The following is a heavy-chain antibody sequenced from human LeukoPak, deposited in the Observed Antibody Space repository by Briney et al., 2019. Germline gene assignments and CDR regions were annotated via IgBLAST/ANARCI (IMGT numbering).Heavy chain of an antibody. Sequence: PGGSLRLSCAAAGFTFSDYGMNWVRQAPGKGLEWVAFIRYDGGNKYYADSVKGRFTISRDNSKNTLYLQMNSLRAEDTAVYYCAKDPVYDSSGYYSGAFDIWGQGTMVTVSS. V-gene: IGHV3-30*02. J-gene: IGHJ3*02. CDR3: AKDPVYDSSGYYSGAFDI. CDR2: IRYDGGNK. CDR1: GFTFSDYG. D-gene: IGHD3-22*01.